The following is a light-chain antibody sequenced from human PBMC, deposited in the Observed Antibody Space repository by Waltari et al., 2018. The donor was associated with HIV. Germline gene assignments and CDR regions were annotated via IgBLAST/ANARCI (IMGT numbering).Light chain of an antibody. CDR3: QVWDSSSDHVV. J-gene: IGLJ2*01. V-gene: IGLV3-21*02. CDR2: DDS. Sequence: SYLLTQPPSVSVAPGPTARITCGGTHIGSQRVTLYQQKPGQAPVLVVYDDSDRPSGIPERFSGPNSGNTATLTISRVEAGDEADYYCQVWDSSSDHVVFGGGTKLTVL. CDR1: HIGSQR.